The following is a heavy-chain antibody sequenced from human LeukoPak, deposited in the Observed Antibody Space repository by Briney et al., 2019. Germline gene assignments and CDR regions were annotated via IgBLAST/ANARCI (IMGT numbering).Heavy chain of an antibody. D-gene: IGHD3-10*01. V-gene: IGHV3-30-3*01. Sequence: PGGSLRLSCAASGFTFSSYALHWVRQAPGKGLEWVAVISYDGSNKYYADSVKGRFTISRDNSKNTLYLQMNSLRAEDTAVFYCGRDLEVLWFGEPQPPLLFDYWGQGTLVTVSS. CDR3: GRDLEVLWFGEPQPPLLFDY. CDR2: ISYDGSNK. CDR1: GFTFSSYA. J-gene: IGHJ4*02.